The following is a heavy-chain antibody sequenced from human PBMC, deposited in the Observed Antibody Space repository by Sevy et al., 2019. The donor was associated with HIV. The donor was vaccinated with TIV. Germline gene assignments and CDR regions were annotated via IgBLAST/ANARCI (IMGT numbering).Heavy chain of an antibody. CDR1: GGSISSYY. CDR2: IYYSGST. V-gene: IGHV4-59*01. Sequence: SETLSLTCTVSGGSISSYYWSWIRQPPGKGLEWIGYIYYSGSTNYNPSLKSQVTISVDTSKNQFSLKLSSVTAADTAVYYCARGPTGTTPDYWGQGTLVTVSS. D-gene: IGHD1-1*01. J-gene: IGHJ4*02. CDR3: ARGPTGTTPDY.